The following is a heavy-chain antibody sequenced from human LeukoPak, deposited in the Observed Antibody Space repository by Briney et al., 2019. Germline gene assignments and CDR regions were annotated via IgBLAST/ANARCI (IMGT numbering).Heavy chain of an antibody. CDR1: GFTFSSYW. CDR3: ARGYYDSSGYIDY. J-gene: IGHJ4*02. CDR2: INTGGSST. V-gene: IGHV3-74*01. D-gene: IGHD3-22*01. Sequence: GGSLTLPCAASGFTFSSYWMHWLRQAPGKGLVWVSRINTGGSSTSCGVCVEGRFTISRDNAKNTLYLQMNSLRAEDRAVYYCARGYYDSSGYIDYWGQRTLVTVSS.